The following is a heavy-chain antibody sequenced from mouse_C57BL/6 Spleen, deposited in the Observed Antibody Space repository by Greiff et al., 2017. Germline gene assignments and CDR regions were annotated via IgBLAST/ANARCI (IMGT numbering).Heavy chain of an antibody. CDR1: GFSFDTYA. D-gene: IGHD4-1*02. J-gene: IGHJ2*01. CDR3: VRHDPLQLGFDY. V-gene: IGHV10-1*01. Sequence: EVQGVESGGGLVQPKGSLKLSCAASGFSFDTYAMNWVRQAPGKGLEWVARIRSKSNNYATYYADSVKDRFTISRDDSESMLYLQMNNLKTEDTAMYYCVRHDPLQLGFDYWGQGTTLTVSS. CDR2: IRSKSNNYAT.